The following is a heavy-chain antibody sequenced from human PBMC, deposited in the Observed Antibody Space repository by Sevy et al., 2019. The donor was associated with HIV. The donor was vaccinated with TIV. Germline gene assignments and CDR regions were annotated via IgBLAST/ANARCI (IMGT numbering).Heavy chain of an antibody. CDR1: GFTFSSYW. D-gene: IGHD3-22*01. J-gene: IGHJ6*02. Sequence: GGSLRLSCAASGFTFSSYWMHWLRQAPGKGLVWVSRINSDGSSTSYADSVKGRFTISRDNAKNTLYLQMNSLRAEDTAVYYCARVHQDSSGYFLYYYYYGMDVWGQWTTVTVSS. CDR2: INSDGSST. CDR3: ARVHQDSSGYFLYYYYYGMDV. V-gene: IGHV3-74*01.